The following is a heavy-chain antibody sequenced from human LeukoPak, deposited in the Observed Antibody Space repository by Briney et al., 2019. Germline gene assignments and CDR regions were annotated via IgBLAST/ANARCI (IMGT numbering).Heavy chain of an antibody. CDR1: GFTISNYY. CDR2: TYYSGST. V-gene: IGHV4-59*08. CDR3: ARLAQEISCSSTSCYRGPESPYYYYYYLDV. D-gene: IGHD2-2*02. J-gene: IGHJ6*03. Sequence: SETLSLTCTVSGFTISNYYWSWIRQPPGKGLEWMGNTYYSGSTNYNPFLKSRVTISVDTSKNQFSLKLSSVTAADTAVYYCARLAQEISCSSTSCYRGPESPYYYYYYLDVWGKGTTVTVSS.